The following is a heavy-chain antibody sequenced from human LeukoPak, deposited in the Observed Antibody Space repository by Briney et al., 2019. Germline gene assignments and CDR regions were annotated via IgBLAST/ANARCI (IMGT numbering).Heavy chain of an antibody. D-gene: IGHD5-24*01. J-gene: IGHJ6*03. CDR3: SKVVELATLTCNSYTYSYHMDV. CDR2: IYPGDSDT. V-gene: IGHV5-51*01. CDR1: GFSFSTYW. Sequence: GESLKISCKGSGFSFSTYWIGWVRQMPGKGLEWMGFIYPGDSDTRYSPSFQGQVTISADKYISSAYLQWSSLKASDTAMYYCSKVVELATLTCNSYTYSYHMDVWGKGTAVTVSS.